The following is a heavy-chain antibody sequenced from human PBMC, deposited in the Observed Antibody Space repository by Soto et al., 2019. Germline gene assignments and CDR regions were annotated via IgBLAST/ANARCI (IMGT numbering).Heavy chain of an antibody. J-gene: IGHJ6*02. CDR2: IDPSDSYT. Sequence: VVSLKSSCNGSGYNFTSYGISWVLQMPGKGREWMGRIDPSDSYTNYSPSFQGHVTISADKSISTAYLQWSSLKASDPAMYYCATLSDNYYDSSGKHYYGMDVWGQGTTVTVSS. CDR1: GYNFTSYG. D-gene: IGHD3-22*01. CDR3: ATLSDNYYDSSGKHYYGMDV. V-gene: IGHV5-10-1*01.